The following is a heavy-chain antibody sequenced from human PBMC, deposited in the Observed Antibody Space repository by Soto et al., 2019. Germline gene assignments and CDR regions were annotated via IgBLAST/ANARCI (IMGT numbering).Heavy chain of an antibody. CDR1: GGSISSGGYY. D-gene: IGHD3-10*01. CDR2: IYYSGST. CDR3: ARAEAGSGTYGGNHYYYGMDV. V-gene: IGHV4-31*03. J-gene: IGHJ6*02. Sequence: QVQLQESGPGLVKPSQTLSLTCTVSGGSISSGGYYWCWIRQHPRKGLEWIGYIYYSGSTYYNPSLNSRVTISVDTSKNQFSLKLSSVTAADTAVYYCARAEAGSGTYGGNHYYYGMDVWGQGTTVTVSS.